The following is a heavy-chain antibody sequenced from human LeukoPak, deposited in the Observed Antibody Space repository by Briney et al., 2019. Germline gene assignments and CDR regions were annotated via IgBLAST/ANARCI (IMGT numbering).Heavy chain of an antibody. Sequence: SETLSLTCTVSGYSISSGYYWAWIRQPPGKGLQWIGNIYHSGNTYYNASLKSRITIAVDTSKSQFSLKLSSVTAADTAVYYCARLNYYGFDYWGQGTLVTFSS. J-gene: IGHJ4*02. D-gene: IGHD1-26*01. V-gene: IGHV4-38-2*02. CDR1: GYSISSGYY. CDR3: ARLNYYGFDY. CDR2: IYHSGNT.